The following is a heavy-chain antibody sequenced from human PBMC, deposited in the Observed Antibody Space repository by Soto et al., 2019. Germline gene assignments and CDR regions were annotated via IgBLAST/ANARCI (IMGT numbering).Heavy chain of an antibody. CDR3: ARSSSIAARIPREGGYYFDY. Sequence: SATLSLTCAVYGGSFSGYYWSWIRQPPGKGLEWIGEINHSGSTNYNPSLKSRVTISVDTSKNQFSLKLSSVTAADTAVYYCARSSSIAARIPREGGYYFDYWGQGTLVTVS. J-gene: IGHJ4*02. D-gene: IGHD6-6*01. CDR1: GGSFSGYY. CDR2: INHSGST. V-gene: IGHV4-34*01.